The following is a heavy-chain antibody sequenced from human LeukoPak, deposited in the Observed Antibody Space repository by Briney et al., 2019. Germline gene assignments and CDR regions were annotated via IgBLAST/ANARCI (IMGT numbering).Heavy chain of an antibody. V-gene: IGHV3-30*02. D-gene: IGHD3-10*01. J-gene: IGHJ5*02. CDR1: GFTFSSYG. CDR2: IRYDGSNK. Sequence: GGSLRLSCAASGFTFSSYGMHWVRQAPGKGLEWVAFIRYDGSNKYYADSVKGRFTTSRDNSKNTLYLQMNSLRAEDTAVYYCAKAYYYGSGSDLGFDPWGQGTLVTVSS. CDR3: AKAYYYGSGSDLGFDP.